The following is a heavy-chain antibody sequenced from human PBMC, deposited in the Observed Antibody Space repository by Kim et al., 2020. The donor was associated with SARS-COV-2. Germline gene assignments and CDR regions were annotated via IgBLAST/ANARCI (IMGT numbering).Heavy chain of an antibody. D-gene: IGHD3-10*01. J-gene: IGHJ6*02. Sequence: ASLKVSCKSSGYTFTSYGISLVRQAPGQWLEWIGWISAYNFNTNYAQKLQGRVTMSTDSSTSTAYMELRSMRSDATALYYCARCYGSGSYYKHYYYGIDVWGAGTTVTVS. V-gene: IGHV1-18*01. CDR2: ISAYNFNT. CDR1: GYTFTSYG. CDR3: ARCYGSGSYYKHYYYGIDV.